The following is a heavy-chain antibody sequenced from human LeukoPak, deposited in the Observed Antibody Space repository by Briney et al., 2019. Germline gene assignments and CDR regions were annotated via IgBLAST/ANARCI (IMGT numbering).Heavy chain of an antibody. J-gene: IGHJ5*02. CDR2: VAYSESC. Sequence: PSETLSLTCTVSGDSLNTYYWTWLPQTPGKGLEWIGFVAYSESCNYKPSLKIRVSISIDTAKNQFSLALTSVTPADTAVYYCARVVRWVVTSNWFDPWGQGTLVTVSS. CDR3: ARVVRWVVTSNWFDP. V-gene: IGHV4-59*01. D-gene: IGHD2-21*02. CDR1: GDSLNTYY.